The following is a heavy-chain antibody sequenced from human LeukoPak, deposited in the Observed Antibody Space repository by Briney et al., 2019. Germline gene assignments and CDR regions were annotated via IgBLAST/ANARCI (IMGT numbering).Heavy chain of an antibody. Sequence: GGSLRLSCAASGFTFSSYGMSWVRQAPGKGLEWVSAISGSGGSTYYADSVKGRFTISRDNSKNTLYLQTNSLRAEDTAVYYCAKVYYDILTGYRVDGMDVWGQGTTVTVSS. J-gene: IGHJ6*02. CDR1: GFTFSSYG. CDR2: ISGSGGST. D-gene: IGHD3-9*01. V-gene: IGHV3-23*01. CDR3: AKVYYDILTGYRVDGMDV.